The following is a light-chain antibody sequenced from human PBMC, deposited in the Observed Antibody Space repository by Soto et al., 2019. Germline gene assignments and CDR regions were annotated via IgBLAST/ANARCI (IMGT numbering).Light chain of an antibody. CDR1: QRVSSNY. CDR3: QQYGESPYT. J-gene: IGKJ2*01. Sequence: EIVLTQSPGTLSLSPGERATLSCPASQRVSSNYLAWYQQKPGQAPRLLIFAASVRPDVIPDRCRGSGSGTDFTLTINRLEPEDFAVYYCQQYGESPYTFAQGTKLEIK. CDR2: AAS. V-gene: IGKV3-20*01.